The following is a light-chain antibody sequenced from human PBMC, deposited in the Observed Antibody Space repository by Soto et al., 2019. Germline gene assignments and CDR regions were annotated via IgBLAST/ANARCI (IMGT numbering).Light chain of an antibody. CDR1: ASDIGYYNF. CDR3: ASYTGTDTPWV. J-gene: IGLJ3*02. Sequence: QSALTQPASMSGSLGQSITISCTGAASDIGYYNFVSWYQQHPATAPKLIIYDVSHRPSGISFRFSGSKSGNTASLTISGLRAEDEAAYYCASYTGTDTPWVFGGGTKLTVL. V-gene: IGLV2-14*03. CDR2: DVS.